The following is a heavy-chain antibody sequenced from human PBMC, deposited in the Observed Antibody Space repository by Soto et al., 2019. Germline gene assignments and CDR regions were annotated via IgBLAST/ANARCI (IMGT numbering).Heavy chain of an antibody. Sequence: PGGSLRLSCAVSGLTYMKYAMHWVRQAPGKGLEWVAVISSDGSNKYDADSVKGRFTISRDNSKNTLYLQMNSLRAEDTAVYYCARFKGCSGGTCYSYFDCWGQGTLVTVSS. J-gene: IGHJ4*02. D-gene: IGHD2-15*01. V-gene: IGHV3-30-3*01. CDR1: GLTYMKYA. CDR3: ARFKGCSGGTCYSYFDC. CDR2: ISSDGSNK.